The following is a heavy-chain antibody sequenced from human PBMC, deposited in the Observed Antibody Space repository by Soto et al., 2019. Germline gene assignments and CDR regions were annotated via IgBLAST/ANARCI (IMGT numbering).Heavy chain of an antibody. CDR1: GFIFSIYA. CDR2: ISGSGGST. V-gene: IGHV3-23*01. J-gene: IGHJ5*02. Sequence: GGSLRLSCSGSGFIFSIYAIHWVRQAPGEGQGLRRGLEWVSAISGSGGSTYYADSVKGRFTISRDNSKNTLYLQMNSLRAEDTAVYYCAITYDFGPGRWFDPWGQGTLVTVS. CDR3: AITYDFGPGRWFDP. D-gene: IGHD3-3*01.